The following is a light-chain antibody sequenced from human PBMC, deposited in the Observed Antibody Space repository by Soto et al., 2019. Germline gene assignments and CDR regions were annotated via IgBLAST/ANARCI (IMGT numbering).Light chain of an antibody. CDR1: SSDVGGYNF. V-gene: IGLV2-14*03. Sequence: QSALTQPASVSGSPGQSITISCTGTSSDVGGYNFVSWYQQYPGKAPRLMIYDVSSRPSGVSNRFSGSKSGNTASLTISGLQAEDEADYYCSSYTSSITVLFGGGTKLTVL. CDR2: DVS. J-gene: IGLJ2*01. CDR3: SSYTSSITVL.